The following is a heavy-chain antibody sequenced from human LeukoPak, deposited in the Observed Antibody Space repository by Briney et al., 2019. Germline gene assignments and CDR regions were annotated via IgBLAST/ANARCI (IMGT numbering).Heavy chain of an antibody. CDR1: GFTFSSYE. D-gene: IGHD2-15*01. J-gene: IGHJ5*02. V-gene: IGHV3-48*03. CDR2: ISSSGTTI. CDR3: ARVGVVVAATGDLWFDP. Sequence: GGSLRLSCAASGFTFSSYEMNWVRQAPGKGLEWVSYISSSGTTIYYADSVKGRFTISRDNAKNSLYLQMNSLRAEDTAVYYCARVGVVVAATGDLWFDPWGQGTLVTVSS.